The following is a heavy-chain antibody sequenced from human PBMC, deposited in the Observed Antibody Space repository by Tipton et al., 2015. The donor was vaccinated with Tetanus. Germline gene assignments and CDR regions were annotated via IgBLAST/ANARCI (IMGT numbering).Heavy chain of an antibody. D-gene: IGHD6-19*01. CDR3: AKDSGSGWAYHDY. V-gene: IGHV3-9*01. J-gene: IGHJ4*02. CDR2: ISWNSGNI. Sequence: FLRLSCAASGFTFDDYAMHWVRQAPGKGLEWVSGISWNSGNIGYADSVKGRFTISRDNAKNSLYLQMNSLRAEDTALYYCAKDSGSGWAYHDYWGQGTLVTVSS. CDR1: GFTFDDYA.